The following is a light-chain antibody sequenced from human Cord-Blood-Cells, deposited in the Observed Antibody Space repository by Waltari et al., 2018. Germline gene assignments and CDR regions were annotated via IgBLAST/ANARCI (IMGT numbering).Light chain of an antibody. Sequence: EIVLTQSPATLSLSPWERATLPCRASQSVSSYLAWYQQKPGQAPRLLIYDASNRATGIPARFSGSGSGTDFTLTISSLEPEDFAVYYCQQRSNWPPITFGQGTRLEIK. CDR1: QSVSSY. CDR3: QQRSNWPPIT. J-gene: IGKJ5*01. V-gene: IGKV3-11*01. CDR2: DAS.